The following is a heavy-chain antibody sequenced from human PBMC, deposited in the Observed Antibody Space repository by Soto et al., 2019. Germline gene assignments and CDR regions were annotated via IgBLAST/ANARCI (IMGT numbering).Heavy chain of an antibody. CDR2: IGTAGDT. D-gene: IGHD3-10*01. V-gene: IGHV3-13*01. CDR3: AKGRSGGSGSPDFDY. J-gene: IGHJ4*02. Sequence: SLRLSCAASGFTFSSYDMHRVRQATGKGLEWVSAIGTAGDTYYPGSVKGRFTISRDNAKNSLYLQMNSLRAEDTAVYYCAKGRSGGSGSPDFDYWGRGTLVTVSS. CDR1: GFTFSSYD.